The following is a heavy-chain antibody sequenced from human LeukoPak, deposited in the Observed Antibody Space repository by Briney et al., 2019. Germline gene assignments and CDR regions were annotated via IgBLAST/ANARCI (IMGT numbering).Heavy chain of an antibody. Sequence: PSETLSLTCTVSGGSISSYYWSWIRQPPGRGLEWIGYIYYSGSTNYNPSLKSRVTMSIDTSKNQFSLKLSSVTAADTAVYYCARQYSSGYYFFDYWGQGTLVTVSS. J-gene: IGHJ4*02. CDR2: IYYSGST. CDR1: GGSISSYY. D-gene: IGHD3-22*01. V-gene: IGHV4-59*08. CDR3: ARQYSSGYYFFDY.